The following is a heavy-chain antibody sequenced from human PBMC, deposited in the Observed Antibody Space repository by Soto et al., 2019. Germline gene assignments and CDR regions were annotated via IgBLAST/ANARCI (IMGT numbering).Heavy chain of an antibody. CDR1: GGSISSYY. J-gene: IGHJ5*02. CDR3: ARDLSYTVTAHWFDP. D-gene: IGHD4-17*01. V-gene: IGHV4-59*01. Sequence: QVQLQESGPGLVKPSETLSLTCTVSGGSISSYYWSWIRQPPGKGLEWIGYIYYSGSTNYNPSLKSRVPISVDTSKNQFSLKLSSVTAADTAVYYCARDLSYTVTAHWFDPWGQGTLVTVSS. CDR2: IYYSGST.